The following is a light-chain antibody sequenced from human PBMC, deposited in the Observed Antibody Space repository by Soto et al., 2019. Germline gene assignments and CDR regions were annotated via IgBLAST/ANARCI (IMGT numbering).Light chain of an antibody. CDR3: QQYYSTPPGFT. V-gene: IGKV4-1*01. J-gene: IGKJ4*01. CDR1: QSVLYSSNNKNY. CDR2: WAS. Sequence: DIVMTQSPDSLAVSLGERATINCKSSQSVLYSSNNKNYLAWYQQKPGQPPKLLIYWASTRESGVPDRFSGSGSGTDFTLTISSLQAEDVAVYDCQQYYSTPPGFTFGGGTKVEIK.